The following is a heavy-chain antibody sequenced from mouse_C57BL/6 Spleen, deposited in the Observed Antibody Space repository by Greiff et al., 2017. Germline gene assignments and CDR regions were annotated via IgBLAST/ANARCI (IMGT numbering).Heavy chain of an antibody. CDR1: GYTFTSYW. CDR3: ARWMVTTTGDY. Sequence: QVQLQQPGAELVKPGASVKMSCKASGYTFTSYWITWVKQRPGQGLAWIGDIYPGSGSTNYNEKFKSKATLTVDTSSSTAYMQLSSLTSEDSAVYYCARWMVTTTGDYWGQGTTLTVSS. D-gene: IGHD2-2*01. J-gene: IGHJ2*01. V-gene: IGHV1-55*01. CDR2: IYPGSGST.